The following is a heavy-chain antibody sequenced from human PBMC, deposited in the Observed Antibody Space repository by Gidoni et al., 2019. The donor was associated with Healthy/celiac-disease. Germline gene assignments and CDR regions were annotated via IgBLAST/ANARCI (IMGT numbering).Heavy chain of an antibody. CDR3: ARRRGTAMAPAYFDY. CDR1: GYSFTSYW. D-gene: IGHD5-18*01. CDR2: IYPGDSDT. V-gene: IGHV5-51*01. Sequence: EVQLVQSGAEVTKPGESLKISCKGSGYSFTSYWIGWVRQMPGKGLEWMGIIYPGDSDTRYSPSFQGQVTISADKSISTAYLQWSSLKASDTAMYYCARRRGTAMAPAYFDYWGQGTLVTVSS. J-gene: IGHJ4*02.